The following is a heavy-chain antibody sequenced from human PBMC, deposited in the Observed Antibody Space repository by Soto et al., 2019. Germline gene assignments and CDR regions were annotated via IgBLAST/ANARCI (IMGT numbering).Heavy chain of an antibody. D-gene: IGHD6-6*01. CDR3: AKRSSSSTFDY. J-gene: IGHJ4*02. V-gene: IGHV3-30-3*02. CDR1: GFTFSSYA. Sequence: PGGSLRLSCAASGFTFSSYAMHWVRQAPGKGLEWVAVISYDGSNKYYADSVKGRFTISRDNSKNTLYLRMNSLRAEDTAVYYCAKRSSSSTFDYWGQGTLVTVSS. CDR2: ISYDGSNK.